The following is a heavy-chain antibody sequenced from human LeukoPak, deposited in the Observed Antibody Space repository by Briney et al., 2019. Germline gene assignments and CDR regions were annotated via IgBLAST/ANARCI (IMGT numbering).Heavy chain of an antibody. CDR3: ARSVRSGNYYYYYGMDV. CDR1: GYTFTSYD. V-gene: IGHV1-8*01. CDR2: MNPNSGNT. J-gene: IGHJ6*02. Sequence: ASVKVSCKASGYTFTSYDINWVRQATGQGLEWMGWMNPNSGNTGYAQKFQGRVTMTRNTSISTAYMELSSLRSEDTAVYYSARSVRSGNYYYYYGMDVWGQGTTVTVSS. D-gene: IGHD2-15*01.